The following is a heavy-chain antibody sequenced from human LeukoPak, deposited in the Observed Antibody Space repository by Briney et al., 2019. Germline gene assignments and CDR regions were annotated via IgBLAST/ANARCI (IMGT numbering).Heavy chain of an antibody. J-gene: IGHJ5*02. CDR2: IYYSGST. Sequence: SETLSLTCTVSGGSISSGGYYWSWIRQHPGKGLEWIGYIYYSGSTYYNPSLKSRVTISVDTSKNQFSLKLSSVTAADTAVYYCARKRCSGGSCYWFDPWGQGTLVTVSS. V-gene: IGHV4-31*03. CDR3: ARKRCSGGSCYWFDP. D-gene: IGHD2-15*01. CDR1: GGSISSGGYY.